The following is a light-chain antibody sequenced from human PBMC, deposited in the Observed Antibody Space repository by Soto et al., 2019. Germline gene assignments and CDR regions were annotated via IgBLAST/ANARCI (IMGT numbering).Light chain of an antibody. V-gene: IGKV2-28*01. CDR3: MHALQRGT. CDR2: LGS. Sequence: IVMTQSTLSLPGTPGEPSAVSVSSRQSLLNSNGYTYLDWYPQKPAQSPQLLLYLGSNRASGVPDRLSGSGSRTDFTLTTGRVEDEDVGVYHCMHALQRGTFGPGTKVDI. CDR1: QSLLNSNGYTY. J-gene: IGKJ3*01.